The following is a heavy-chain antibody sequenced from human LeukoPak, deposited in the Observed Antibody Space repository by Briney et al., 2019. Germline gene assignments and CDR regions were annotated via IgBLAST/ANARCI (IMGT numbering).Heavy chain of an antibody. Sequence: SETLSLTCTVSGGSISSSNYYWGWIRQPPGKGLEWIGSIYYGGSTSYTPSLKSRVTISVDTSKTQFSLKLTSVTAADTAVYYGPRQRGTYGYSDYWGQGTLVIVSS. J-gene: IGHJ4*02. V-gene: IGHV4-39*01. CDR1: GGSISSSNYY. CDR3: PRQRGTYGYSDY. CDR2: IYYGGST. D-gene: IGHD4-17*01.